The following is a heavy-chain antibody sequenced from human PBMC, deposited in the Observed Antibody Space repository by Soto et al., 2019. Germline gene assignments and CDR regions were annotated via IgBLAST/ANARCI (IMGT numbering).Heavy chain of an antibody. V-gene: IGHV1-46*01. D-gene: IGHD3-22*01. CDR2: INPSGGST. CDR1: GGTFSSYA. J-gene: IGHJ4*02. CDR3: ARQNYDSSGPIDY. Sequence: ASVKVSCKASGGTFSSYAISWVRQAPGQGLEWMGIINPSGGSTSYAQKFQGRVTMTRDTSTSTVYMELSSLRSEDSAVYYCARQNYDSSGPIDYWGQGTLVTVS.